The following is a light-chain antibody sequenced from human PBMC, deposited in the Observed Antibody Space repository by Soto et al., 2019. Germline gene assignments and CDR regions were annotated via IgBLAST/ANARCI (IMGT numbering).Light chain of an antibody. CDR3: QQYGSSPIT. CDR2: GAS. V-gene: IGKV3-15*01. J-gene: IGKJ5*01. CDR1: QSVSSN. Sequence: EIVMTQSPATLSVSPGERATLSCRASQSVSSNLAWYHQKPGQAPRLLIYGASTRATGIPARFSGSGSGTDFTLTISRLEPEDFAVYYCQQYGSSPITFGQGTRLEI.